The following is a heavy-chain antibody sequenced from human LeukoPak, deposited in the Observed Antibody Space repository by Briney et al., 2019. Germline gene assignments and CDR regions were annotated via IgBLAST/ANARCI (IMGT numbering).Heavy chain of an antibody. CDR1: GGSFSGYY. J-gene: IGHJ5*02. Sequence: SETLSLTCAVYGGSFSGYYWTWIRQPPGKGLEWIAEINHTGGTKYNPSLKSRVTISVDTSKNQFSPKLSSVTAADTAVYYCARPRTRLAWFDPWGQGILVTVSS. D-gene: IGHD6-19*01. CDR3: ARPRTRLAWFDP. CDR2: INHTGGT. V-gene: IGHV4-34*01.